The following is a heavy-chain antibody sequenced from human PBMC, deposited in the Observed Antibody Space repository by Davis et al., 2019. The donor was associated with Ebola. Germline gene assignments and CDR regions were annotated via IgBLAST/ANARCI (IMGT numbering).Heavy chain of an antibody. D-gene: IGHD2-21*01. J-gene: IGHJ4*02. CDR3: AKSDKLDY. Sequence: GESLKISCAASGSTFSSYGMHWVRQAPGKGLEWVAFISYDGSNKYYADSVKGRFTISRDNSKNTLYLQMNSLRAEDTAVYYCAKSDKLDYWGQGTLVTVSS. CDR1: GSTFSSYG. V-gene: IGHV3-30*18. CDR2: ISYDGSNK.